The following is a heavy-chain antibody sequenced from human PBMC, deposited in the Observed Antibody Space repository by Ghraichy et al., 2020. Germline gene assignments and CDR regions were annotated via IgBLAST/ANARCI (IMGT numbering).Heavy chain of an antibody. CDR3: ARAPAEWLSSTWFDP. J-gene: IGHJ5*02. CDR2: INYRGSP. Sequence: GSLRLSCTVSGGSITSSSYYWGWIRQSPGKGLEWIGSINYRGSPYYNPSLKSRVTISGDTPKNQFSLQLSSVTAADTAVYYCARAPAEWLSSTWFDPWGQGTLVTVSS. CDR1: GGSITSSSYY. V-gene: IGHV4-39*01. D-gene: IGHD3-3*01.